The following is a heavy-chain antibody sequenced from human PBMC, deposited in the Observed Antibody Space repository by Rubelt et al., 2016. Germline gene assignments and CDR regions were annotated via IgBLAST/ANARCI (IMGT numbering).Heavy chain of an antibody. V-gene: IGHV4-59*01. J-gene: IGHJ4*02. CDR1: GGSISSYY. D-gene: IGHD6-13*01. CDR2: IYYSGST. CDR3: ARDYSSSWNVFDY. Sequence: QLQLQESGPGLVKPSETLSLTCTVSGGSISSYYWIWIRQPPGKGLEWIGDIYYSGSTNYNPSLKSRVTISVDTSKNQFALKLGSVTAADTAVYYCARDYSSSWNVFDYWGQGTLVTVSS.